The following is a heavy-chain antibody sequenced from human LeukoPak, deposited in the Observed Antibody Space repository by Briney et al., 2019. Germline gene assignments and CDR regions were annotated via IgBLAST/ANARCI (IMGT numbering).Heavy chain of an antibody. CDR3: ARGLAAAARDYYYYYMDV. CDR2: ISYDGSNK. Sequence: GRSLRLSCAASGFTFSSYTVHWVRQAPGKGLEWVTVISYDGSNKYYADSVKGRFTISRDNSNNTLYLQMNSLRAEDTAVYYCARGLAAAARDYYYYYMDVWGKGTTVTVSS. V-gene: IGHV3-30*04. D-gene: IGHD6-13*01. J-gene: IGHJ6*03. CDR1: GFTFSSYT.